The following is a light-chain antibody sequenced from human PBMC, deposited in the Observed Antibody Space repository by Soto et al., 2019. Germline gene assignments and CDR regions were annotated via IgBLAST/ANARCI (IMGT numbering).Light chain of an antibody. J-gene: IGKJ5*01. CDR2: GAS. CDR1: QSISSL. V-gene: IGKV3-15*01. CDR3: QQHNDWPT. Sequence: EIVMTQSPATLAVSPGERATLSCRASQSISSLLTWYQQKPGQPPRLLIYGASTRATGIPARFSGSGSGTEFTLTISSLQSEDFAVYYCQQHNDWPTFGQGTRLEIK.